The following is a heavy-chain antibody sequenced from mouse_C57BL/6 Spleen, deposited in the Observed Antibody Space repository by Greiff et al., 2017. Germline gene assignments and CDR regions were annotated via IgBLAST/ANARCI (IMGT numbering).Heavy chain of an antibody. D-gene: IGHD1-1*01. Sequence: VQLQQPGTELVKPGASVKLSCKASGYTFTSYWMHWVKQRPGQGLEWIGNINPSNGGTNYNEKFKSKATLTVDKSSSTAYMQLSSLTSEDSAVYYCARESYGSSYRYFDVWGTGTTVTVSS. CDR2: INPSNGGT. V-gene: IGHV1-53*01. CDR3: ARESYGSSYRYFDV. J-gene: IGHJ1*03. CDR1: GYTFTSYW.